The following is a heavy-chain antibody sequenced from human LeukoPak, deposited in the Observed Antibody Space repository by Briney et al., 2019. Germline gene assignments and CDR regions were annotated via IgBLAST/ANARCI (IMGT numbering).Heavy chain of an antibody. CDR1: GGSISSHY. CDR3: ARDSRGSRYSYGGYYYYMDV. D-gene: IGHD5-18*01. Sequence: SETLSLTCTVSGGSISSHYWSWIRQPPGKGLEWIGYISYSGSTNYNPSLKSRVAISIDTSKNQFSLKLSSVTAADTAVYFCARDSRGSRYSYGGYYYYMDVWAKGTTVTVSS. V-gene: IGHV4-59*11. CDR2: ISYSGST. J-gene: IGHJ6*03.